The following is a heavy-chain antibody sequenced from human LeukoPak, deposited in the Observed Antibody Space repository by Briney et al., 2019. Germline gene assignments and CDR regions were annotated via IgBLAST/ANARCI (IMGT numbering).Heavy chain of an antibody. V-gene: IGHV1-2*02. J-gene: IGHJ4*02. CDR3: ARDAHILTGYPRGWLAD. CDR2: INPNSGGT. D-gene: IGHD3-9*01. CDR1: GYTFTGYY. Sequence: EASVKVSYTASGYTFTGYYMHWVRQAPGQGLEWMGWINPNSGGTNYAQKFQGRVTMTRDTSISTAYMELSRLRSDDTAVYYCARDAHILTGYPRGWLADWGQGTLVTVSS.